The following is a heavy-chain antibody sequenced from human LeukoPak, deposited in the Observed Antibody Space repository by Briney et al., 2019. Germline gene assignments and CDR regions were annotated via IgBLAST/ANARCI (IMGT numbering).Heavy chain of an antibody. CDR1: GFTFSSSW. V-gene: IGHV3-7*01. CDR2: IKQDGSEK. D-gene: IGHD6-19*01. J-gene: IGHJ4*02. CDR3: ARISTAVAGAGY. Sequence: GGSLRLSCGAFGFTFSSSWMSWVRQAPGKGLEWVANIKQDGSEKYYVDSVKGRFTISRDNTKNSLYLQMDSLRAEDTAVDYCARISTAVAGAGYWGQGTLVTVSS.